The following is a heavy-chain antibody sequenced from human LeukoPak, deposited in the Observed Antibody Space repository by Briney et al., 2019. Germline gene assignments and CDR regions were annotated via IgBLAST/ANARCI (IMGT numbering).Heavy chain of an antibody. CDR1: GFTFSSYG. J-gene: IGHJ4*02. CDR3: ARDLARRELFGY. CDR2: ISYDGSNK. V-gene: IGHV3-30*03. Sequence: GRSLRLSCAASGFTFSSYGMHWVRQAPGKGLEWVAVISYDGSNKYYADSVKGRFTISRDNSKNTLYLQMNSLRAEDTAVYYCARDLARRELFGYWGQGTLVTVSS. D-gene: IGHD3-10*01.